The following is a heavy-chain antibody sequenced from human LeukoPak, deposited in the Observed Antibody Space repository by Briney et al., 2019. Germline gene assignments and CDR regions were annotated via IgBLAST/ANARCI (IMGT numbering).Heavy chain of an antibody. Sequence: GGSLRLSCAASGFTFDDYAMHWVRQAPGKGLEWVSGISWNSGSIGYADSVKGRFTISRDNAKNSLYLQMNSLRAEDTALYYCAKDPFDYWGQGTLVTVSS. J-gene: IGHJ4*02. CDR2: ISWNSGSI. CDR1: GFTFDDYA. V-gene: IGHV3-9*01. CDR3: AKDPFDY.